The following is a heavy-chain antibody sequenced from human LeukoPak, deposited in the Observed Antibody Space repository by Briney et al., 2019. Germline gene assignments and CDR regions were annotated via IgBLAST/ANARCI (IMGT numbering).Heavy chain of an antibody. J-gene: IGHJ3*02. V-gene: IGHV3-53*01. CDR3: ARSITFGELLDAFDI. D-gene: IGHD3-16*01. CDR1: GFTVSSNY. Sequence: GGSLRLSCAASGFTVSSNYMSWVRQAPGKGLEWVSVIYSGGSTYYADSVKGRFTISRDNSKNTLYLQTNSLRAEDTAVYYCARSITFGELLDAFDIWGQGTMVTVSS. CDR2: IYSGGST.